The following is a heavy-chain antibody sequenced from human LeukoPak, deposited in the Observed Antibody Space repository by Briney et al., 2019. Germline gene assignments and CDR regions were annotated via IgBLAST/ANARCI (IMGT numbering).Heavy chain of an antibody. Sequence: PGGSLRLSCAASGFTFSSYWMHWVRQAPGKGLVWVSRINTDGSSTSYADSVKGRFTISRDNAKNTLYLQMSSLRAEDMALYYCAKASAAGTRNHFDYWGQGTLVTVSS. CDR3: AKASAAGTRNHFDY. CDR2: INTDGSST. J-gene: IGHJ4*02. CDR1: GFTFSSYW. D-gene: IGHD6-13*01. V-gene: IGHV3-74*01.